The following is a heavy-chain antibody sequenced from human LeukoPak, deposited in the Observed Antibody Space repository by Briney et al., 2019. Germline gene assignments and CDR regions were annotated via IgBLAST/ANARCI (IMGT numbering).Heavy chain of an antibody. J-gene: IGHJ5*02. V-gene: IGHV3-33*01. D-gene: IGHD6-19*01. Sequence: GGSLRLSCAASGFTFSSYGMHWVRQAPGKGLEWVALIWYDGSKQYYADSVKGRFTISRDNSKDTLHLQMNSLRAEDTAVFYCARLIGWSRFDPWGQGALVTVSS. CDR2: IWYDGSKQ. CDR3: ARLIGWSRFDP. CDR1: GFTFSSYG.